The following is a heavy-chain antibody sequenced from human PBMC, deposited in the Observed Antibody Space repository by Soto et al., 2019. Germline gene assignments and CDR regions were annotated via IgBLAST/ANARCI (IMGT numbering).Heavy chain of an antibody. CDR1: GFTFSSYG. J-gene: IGHJ6*02. CDR2: ISYDGSNK. Sequence: GGSLRLSCAASGFTFSSYGMHWVRQAPGKGLEWVAVISYDGSNKYYADSVKGRFTISRDNSKNTLYLQMNSLRAEDTAVYYCATLAYCGGDCYPNYYYYGMDVWGQGTTVTVSS. V-gene: IGHV3-30*03. CDR3: ATLAYCGGDCYPNYYYYGMDV. D-gene: IGHD2-21*02.